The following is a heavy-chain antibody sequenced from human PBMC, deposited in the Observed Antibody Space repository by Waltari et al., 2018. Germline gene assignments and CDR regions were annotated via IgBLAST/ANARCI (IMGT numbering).Heavy chain of an antibody. J-gene: IGHJ6*02. D-gene: IGHD2-2*01. V-gene: IGHV1-46*01. Sequence: QVQLVQSGAEVEKPGASVKVSCKASGYTFTSYYMHWVRQAPGQGLEWMGIINPSGGSTSYAQKFQGRVTMTRDTSTSTVYMELSSLRSEDTAVYYCAVVVPAAMRGYYYYGMDVWGQGTTVTVSS. CDR3: AVVVPAAMRGYYYYGMDV. CDR2: INPSGGST. CDR1: GYTFTSYY.